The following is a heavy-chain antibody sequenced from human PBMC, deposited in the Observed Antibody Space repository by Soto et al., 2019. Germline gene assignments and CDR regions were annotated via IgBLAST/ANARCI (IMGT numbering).Heavy chain of an antibody. Sequence: QLLESGPGLVKPSETLSLTCTVSGGSISSSSYYWGWIRQPPGKGLEWIGSIYYSGSTYYNPSLKSRVTISVDTSKNQFSLKLSSVTAADTAVYYCARRHSSGWYGPTFDYRGQGTLVTVSS. J-gene: IGHJ4*02. V-gene: IGHV4-39*01. CDR2: IYYSGST. CDR3: ARRHSSGWYGPTFDY. D-gene: IGHD6-19*01. CDR1: GGSISSSSYY.